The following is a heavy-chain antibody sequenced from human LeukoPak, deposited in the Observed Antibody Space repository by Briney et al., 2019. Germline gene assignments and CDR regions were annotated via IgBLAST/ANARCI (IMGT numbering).Heavy chain of an antibody. V-gene: IGHV3-7*01. CDR2: IKQDGSEK. CDR3: ARDSPIGSF. J-gene: IGHJ4*02. Sequence: PGGSPRLSCAASGFTFDDYGMSWVRQAPGKGLEWVANIKQDGSEKNYVDSVKGRFTISRDNAKNSLYLQMNSLRAEDTAVYYCARDSPIGSFWGQGTLVTVSS. CDR1: GFTFDDYG.